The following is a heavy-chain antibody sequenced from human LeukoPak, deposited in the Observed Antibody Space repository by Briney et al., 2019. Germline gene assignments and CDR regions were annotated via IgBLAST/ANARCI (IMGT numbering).Heavy chain of an antibody. D-gene: IGHD6-13*01. CDR3: ARDPYSSSWSYGMDV. Sequence: GGSLRLSCAASRFTFSTYWMSWVRQAPGKGLEWVANIKQDGSEKDYVDSVKGRFTISRDNAQSSLYLQMNSLRAEDTAVYYCARDPYSSSWSYGMDVWGQGTAVTVSS. J-gene: IGHJ6*02. V-gene: IGHV3-7*05. CDR1: RFTFSTYW. CDR2: IKQDGSEK.